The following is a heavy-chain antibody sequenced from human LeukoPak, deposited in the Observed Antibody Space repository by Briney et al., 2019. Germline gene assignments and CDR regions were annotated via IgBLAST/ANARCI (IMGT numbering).Heavy chain of an antibody. J-gene: IGHJ5*02. CDR2: FSGGGGST. CDR1: GFTFRNYA. D-gene: IGHD2-15*01. Sequence: GGSLRLSSAASGFTFRNYAMGWVRQAPGKGLEWVSSFSGGGGSTYYADSVKGRFTISRDDSKNTVYVQMNSLRAEDTAVYYCARGSGGSYYSRFDRWGQGTLVTVSS. V-gene: IGHV3-23*01. CDR3: ARGSGGSYYSRFDR.